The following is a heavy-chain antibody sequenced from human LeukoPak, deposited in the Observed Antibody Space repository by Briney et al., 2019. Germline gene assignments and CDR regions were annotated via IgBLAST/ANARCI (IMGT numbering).Heavy chain of an antibody. CDR1: GFTFSHYA. D-gene: IGHD3-3*01. J-gene: IGHJ4*02. CDR2: ISGSGGST. V-gene: IGHV3-23*01. CDR3: AKVGSGYYAYYFDY. Sequence: GGSLRLSCAASGFTFSHYAVSWVRQAPGKGLEWVSAISGSGGSTYYADSVKGRFTISRDNSKNTLYLQMNSLRAEDTAVYYCAKVGSGYYAYYFDYWGQGTLVTVSS.